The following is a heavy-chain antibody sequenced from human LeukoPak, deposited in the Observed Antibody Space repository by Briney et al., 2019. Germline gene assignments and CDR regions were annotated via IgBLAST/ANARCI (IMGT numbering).Heavy chain of an antibody. CDR1: GFTFSTYS. Sequence: GGSLRLSCAASGFTFSTYSMNWVRQAPGKGLEWVSYITSNSRTINYADFVKGRFTISRDNAKNSLYLQMNSLRAEDTALYYCAREDQPRGTFDYWGQGILVTVSS. CDR3: AREDQPRGTFDY. J-gene: IGHJ4*02. V-gene: IGHV3-48*04. D-gene: IGHD2-15*01. CDR2: ITSNSRTI.